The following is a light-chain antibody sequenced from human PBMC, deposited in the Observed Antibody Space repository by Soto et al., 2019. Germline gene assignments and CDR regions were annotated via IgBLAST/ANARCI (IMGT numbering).Light chain of an antibody. CDR3: QQRSSWPGP. CDR1: QSVSSN. J-gene: IGKJ1*01. Sequence: TRSRGTLYLSKRERATLSCRASQSVSSNLAWHQQKPGQAPRLLIYDASRRATGIPARFSGSGSGTDFTLTISSLEPKDFAIYYCQQRSSWPGPFGQ. V-gene: IGKV3-11*01. CDR2: DAS.